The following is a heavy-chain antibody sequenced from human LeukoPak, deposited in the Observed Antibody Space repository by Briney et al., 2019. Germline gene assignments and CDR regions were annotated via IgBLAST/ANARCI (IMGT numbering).Heavy chain of an antibody. J-gene: IGHJ5*02. CDR1: GFTFSSYS. V-gene: IGHV4-34*01. Sequence: PGGSLRLSCAASGFTFSSYSMNWVRQAPGKGLEWIGEINHSGSTNYNPSLKSRVTISVDTSKNQFSLKLSSVTAADTAVYYCARRNNGRAAIRYFDWLLRSGWFDPWGQGTLVTVSS. D-gene: IGHD3-9*01. CDR2: INHSGST. CDR3: ARRNNGRAAIRYFDWLLRSGWFDP.